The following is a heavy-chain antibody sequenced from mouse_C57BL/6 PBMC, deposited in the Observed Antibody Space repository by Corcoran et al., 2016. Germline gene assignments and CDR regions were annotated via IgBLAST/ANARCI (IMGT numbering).Heavy chain of an antibody. CDR2: IDPANGNT. CDR3: ARSSYSNYGGFAY. D-gene: IGHD2-5*01. J-gene: IGHJ3*01. Sequence: EVQLQQSVAELVRPGASVKLSCTASGFNSKNTYMHWVKQRPEQGLEWIGRIDPANGNTKYAPKFQGKATITADTSPNTAYLQLSSLTSEDTAIYYCARSSYSNYGGFAYWGQGTLVTVSA. CDR1: GFNSKNTY. V-gene: IGHV14-3*01.